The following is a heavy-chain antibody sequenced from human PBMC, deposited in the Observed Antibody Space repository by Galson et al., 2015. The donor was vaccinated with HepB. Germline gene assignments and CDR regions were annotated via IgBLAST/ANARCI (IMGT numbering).Heavy chain of an antibody. V-gene: IGHV3-74*01. Sequence: SLRLSCAASGFTFSTYWMHWARQAPGKGLVWVSHINIDGSDIKYADSVRGRFTISRDNARNTLDLQMNSLTAEDTATYYCVRGSSDWLGLDYWGQGALVIASS. J-gene: IGHJ4*02. CDR3: VRGSSDWLGLDY. CDR1: GFTFSTYW. D-gene: IGHD6-19*01. CDR2: INIDGSDI.